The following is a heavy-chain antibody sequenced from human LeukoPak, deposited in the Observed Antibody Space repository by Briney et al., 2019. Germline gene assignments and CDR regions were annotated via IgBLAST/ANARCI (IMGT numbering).Heavy chain of an antibody. CDR3: ATLIGDNYFGMDV. CDR2: FDPEDGER. D-gene: IGHD3-16*01. CDR1: GYTLTGLS. J-gene: IGHJ6*04. Sequence: ASVKVSCKASGYTLTGLSMHWVRQAPRKGLEWMGGFDPEDGERIYAQKFQGRLTMTEDTSTDTAYMELSSLRSEDTAVYYCATLIGDNYFGMDVWGKGTTVTVSS. V-gene: IGHV1-24*01.